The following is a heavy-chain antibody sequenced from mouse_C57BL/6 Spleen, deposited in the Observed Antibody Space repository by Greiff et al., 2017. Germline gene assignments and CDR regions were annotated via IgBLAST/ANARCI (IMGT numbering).Heavy chain of an antibody. Sequence: QVQLQQSGAELVRPGTSVKVSCKASGYAFTNYLIEWVKQRPGQGLEWIGVINPGSGGTNYNEKFKGKATLTADKSSSTAYMQLSSLTSEDSAVYFYARGRDIYAMDYWGQGTSVTVSS. CDR1: GYAFTNYL. J-gene: IGHJ4*01. CDR3: ARGRDIYAMDY. CDR2: INPGSGGT. V-gene: IGHV1-54*01.